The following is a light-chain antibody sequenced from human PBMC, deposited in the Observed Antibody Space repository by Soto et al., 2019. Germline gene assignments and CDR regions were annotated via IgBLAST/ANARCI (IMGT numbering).Light chain of an antibody. CDR2: DVN. V-gene: IGLV2-14*03. CDR1: SIDVPAYNY. CDR3: SSYTTSNTPLYV. J-gene: IGLJ1*01. Sequence: QSALTQPASVSGSPGQSITISCTGTSIDVPAYNYVSWFQHHAGKATKLMLYDVNNRPSGVSNRFSGSKSGNTASLTISGLQVEDEADYYCSSYTTSNTPLYVFGTGTKPIVL.